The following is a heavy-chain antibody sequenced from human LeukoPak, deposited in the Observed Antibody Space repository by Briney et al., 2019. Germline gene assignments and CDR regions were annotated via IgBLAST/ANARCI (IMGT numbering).Heavy chain of an antibody. CDR2: INPNSGGT. CDR3: ARGVQIQLWLGYYYYMDV. V-gene: IGHV1-2*02. J-gene: IGHJ6*03. CDR1: GYTFTGYY. Sequence: ASVKVSCKASGYTFTGYYMHWVRQVPGRGLEWMGWINPNSGGTNYAQKFQGRVTMTRDTSISTAYMELSRLRSDDTAVYYCARGVQIQLWLGYYYYMDVWGKGTTVTISS. D-gene: IGHD5-18*01.